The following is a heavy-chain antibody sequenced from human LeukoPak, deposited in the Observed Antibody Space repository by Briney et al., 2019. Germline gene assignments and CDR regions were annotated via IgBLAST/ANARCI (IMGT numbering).Heavy chain of an antibody. J-gene: IGHJ6*03. V-gene: IGHV4-59*01. CDR3: ARSNPFYDSSGYYYFDDYYYYYMDV. CDR1: GGSISSYY. Sequence: SETLSLTCNVSGGSISSYYWSWIRQPPGKGLEWIGYIYYSGSTNYNPSLKSRVTISVDTSKNQFSLKLSSVTAADTAVYYCARSNPFYDSSGYYYFDDYYYYYMDVWGKGTTVTVSS. CDR2: IYYSGST. D-gene: IGHD3-22*01.